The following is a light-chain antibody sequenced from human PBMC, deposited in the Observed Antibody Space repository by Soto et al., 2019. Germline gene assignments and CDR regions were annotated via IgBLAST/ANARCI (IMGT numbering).Light chain of an antibody. CDR2: GTS. CDR1: QSVGST. CDR3: QQRSDWPLT. J-gene: IGKJ4*01. V-gene: IGKV3-11*01. Sequence: EIVLTQSPATLSLSPGGTATLSCRASQSVGSTLAWYQQLPGQAPRLLIYGTSNRATGIPARFSGSGSGTDFTLTISSLEPEDFAVYYCQQRSDWPLTFGGGTKVDIK.